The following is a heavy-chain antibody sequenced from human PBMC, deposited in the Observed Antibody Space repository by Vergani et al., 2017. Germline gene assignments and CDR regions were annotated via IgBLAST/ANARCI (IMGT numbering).Heavy chain of an antibody. D-gene: IGHD1-26*01. CDR2: ISGSGGST. J-gene: IGHJ4*02. CDR3: AASKTGGSYLFDC. CDR1: GFTFSSYA. Sequence: EVQLLESGGGLVQPGGSLRLSCAASGFTFSSYAMSWVRQAPGKGLEWVSAISGSGGSTYYADSVKGRFTISRDNSKNTLYLQMNSLRAEDTAVYYCAASKTGGSYLFDCWGQGTLVTVSS. V-gene: IGHV3-23*01.